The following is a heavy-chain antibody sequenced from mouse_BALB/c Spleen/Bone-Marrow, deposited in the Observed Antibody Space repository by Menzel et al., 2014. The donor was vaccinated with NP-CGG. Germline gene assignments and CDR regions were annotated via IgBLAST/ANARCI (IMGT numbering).Heavy chain of an antibody. CDR1: GFTFSNYG. J-gene: IGHJ2*01. V-gene: IGHV5-6*02. Sequence: EVMLVESGGDLVKPGGSLKLSCAASGFTFSNYGMSWARQTPDKRLEWVATISSVGSYTYYPDSVKGRFTISRDNAKNTLFLQMSSLKSEDTAMYYCARRGTGTGSYYFDYWGQGTTLTVSS. CDR3: ARRGTGTGSYYFDY. CDR2: ISSVGSYT. D-gene: IGHD4-1*01.